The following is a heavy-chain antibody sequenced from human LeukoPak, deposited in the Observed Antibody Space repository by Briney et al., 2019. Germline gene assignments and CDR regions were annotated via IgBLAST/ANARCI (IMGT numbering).Heavy chain of an antibody. J-gene: IGHJ5*02. Sequence: PGGSLRLSCAASGFTFSSYWMTWVRQAPGKGLEWMANLKPDGSDKYYVDSVKGRFTISRDNAKNSLYLQMNSLRAEDTAVYYCARDAYNYASESWGQGTLVTVSS. D-gene: IGHD3-10*01. CDR2: LKPDGSDK. CDR1: GFTFSSYW. CDR3: ARDAYNYASES. V-gene: IGHV3-7*01.